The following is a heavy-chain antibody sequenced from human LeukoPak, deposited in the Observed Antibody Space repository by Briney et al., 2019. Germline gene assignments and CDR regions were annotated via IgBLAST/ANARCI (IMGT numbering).Heavy chain of an antibody. J-gene: IGHJ4*02. CDR2: INTDGSTT. V-gene: IGHV3-74*01. D-gene: IGHD5-18*01. CDR3: TRGYNTASLD. Sequence: GGSLRLSCVASGFTFSRNWLHWVRQVPGEGLVWVSRINTDGSTTNYADSVKGRFTISRDNTKNTLYLQMNSLRAEDSAVYFCTRGYNTASLDWGQGTRITVAS. CDR1: GFTFSRNW.